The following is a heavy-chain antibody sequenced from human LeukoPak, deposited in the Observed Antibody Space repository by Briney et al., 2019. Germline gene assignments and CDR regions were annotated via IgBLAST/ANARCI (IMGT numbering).Heavy chain of an antibody. V-gene: IGHV1-69*05. CDR2: IIPIFGTA. D-gene: IGHD3-10*01. CDR1: GGTFSSYA. Sequence: ASVKLSCKASGGTFSSYAISWVRQAPGQGLEWMGRIIPIFGTANYAQKFQGRVTITTDDSTSTAYMELSSLRSEDTAVYYCASSFGYGVDYWGQGTLVTVSS. CDR3: ASSFGYGVDY. J-gene: IGHJ4*02.